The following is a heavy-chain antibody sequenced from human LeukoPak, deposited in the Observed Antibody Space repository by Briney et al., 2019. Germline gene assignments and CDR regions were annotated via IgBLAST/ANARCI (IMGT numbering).Heavy chain of an antibody. CDR3: TLLCSGGSCSF. CDR1: GFSFSHVW. D-gene: IGHD2-15*01. V-gene: IGHV3-15*01. J-gene: IGHJ4*02. CDR2: IKNKADGGAA. Sequence: GESLRLSCAASGFSFSHVWMTWVRQAPGKGLEWVGHIKNKADGGAADYAAPVKGRFTISRDDSKDMLYLQMDSLRTEDTAVYFCTLLCSGGSCSFWGRGTRVTVSS.